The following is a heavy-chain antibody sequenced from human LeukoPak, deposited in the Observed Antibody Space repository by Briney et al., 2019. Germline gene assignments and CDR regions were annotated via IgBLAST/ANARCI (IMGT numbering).Heavy chain of an antibody. J-gene: IGHJ3*02. CDR1: GYGFTSYW. D-gene: IGHD2-2*01. CDR3: ARGFLGYCSSTSCPTYDAFDI. V-gene: IGHV5-51*01. CDR2: IYPGDSDT. Sequence: GESLKISCKGSGYGFTSYWIGWVRQMPGKGLEWMGIIYPGDSDTRYSPSFQGQVTISADKSISTAYLQWSSLKASDTAMYYCARGFLGYCSSTSCPTYDAFDIWGQGTMVTVSS.